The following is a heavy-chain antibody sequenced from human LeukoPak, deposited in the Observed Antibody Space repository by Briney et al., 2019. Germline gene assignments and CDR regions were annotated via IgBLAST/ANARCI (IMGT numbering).Heavy chain of an antibody. D-gene: IGHD3-3*01. CDR3: ARGRLKQYDFWSGYHDY. J-gene: IGHJ4*02. CDR2: ISFGSSHI. Sequence: GGSLRLSCAASGFTFSSYAMNWVRQAPGKGLEWVSSISFGSSHIYYADSVKGRFTISRDDAKNSLYLQMNSLRAEDTAVYYCARGRLKQYDFWSGYHDYWGQGTLVTVSS. V-gene: IGHV3-21*01. CDR1: GFTFSSYA.